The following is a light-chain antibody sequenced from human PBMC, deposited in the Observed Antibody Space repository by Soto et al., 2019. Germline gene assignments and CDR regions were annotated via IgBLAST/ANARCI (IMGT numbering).Light chain of an antibody. V-gene: IGKV4-1*01. CDR1: RSVFYRTNSKNY. Sequence: DIVMTQSTDSLAVSLGERATINCKSSRSVFYRTNSKNYLAWYQHKPGQPPKLLIYWASTRESGVPARFSGSGSGTEFNFTISSLQAEDVAVYYCQQYFSRPFTFGGGTKVELK. CDR2: WAS. CDR3: QQYFSRPFT. J-gene: IGKJ4*01.